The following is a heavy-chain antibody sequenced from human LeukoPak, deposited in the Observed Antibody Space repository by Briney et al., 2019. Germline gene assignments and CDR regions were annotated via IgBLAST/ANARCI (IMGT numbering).Heavy chain of an antibody. CDR2: ISTGSIYK. J-gene: IGHJ4*02. D-gene: IGHD6-13*01. CDR3: ARVSPDSSSWYGTYYFDY. V-gene: IGHV3-11*06. CDR1: GFTFSDSY. Sequence: GGSLRLSCAASGFTFSDSYMSWIRQAPGKGLEWVSYISTGSIYKKYADSVQGCFTISRDNAKNSLYLQMNSLRVDDTAVYYCARVSPDSSSWYGTYYFDYWGQGTLVTVSS.